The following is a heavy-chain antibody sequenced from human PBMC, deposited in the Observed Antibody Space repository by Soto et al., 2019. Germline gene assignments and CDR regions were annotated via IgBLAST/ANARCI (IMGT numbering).Heavy chain of an antibody. Sequence: GGSLRLSCAASGFTFSSYWMSWVRQAPGKGLEWVANIKQDGSQKYYVDSVKGRFTISRDNAKNSVFLQMNSLRAEDTAVYYCARVGYSSSCFDYWGQGIPVTVSS. J-gene: IGHJ4*02. V-gene: IGHV3-7*01. D-gene: IGHD6-6*01. CDR1: GFTFSSYW. CDR3: ARVGYSSSCFDY. CDR2: IKQDGSQK.